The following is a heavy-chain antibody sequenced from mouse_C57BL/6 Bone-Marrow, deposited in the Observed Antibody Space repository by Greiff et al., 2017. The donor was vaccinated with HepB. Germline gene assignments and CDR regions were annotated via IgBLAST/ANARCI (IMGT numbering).Heavy chain of an antibody. V-gene: IGHV1-61*01. J-gene: IGHJ2*01. D-gene: IGHD4-1*01. CDR1: GYTFTSYW. CDR3: ARGNWDYFDY. Sequence: QVQLQQPGAELVRPGSSMKLSCKASGYTFTSYWMDWVKQRPGQGLEWIGNIYPSDSETHYNQKFKDKATLTVDKSSSTAYMQLSSLTSEDSAVYYCARGNWDYFDYWGQGTTLTVST. CDR2: IYPSDSET.